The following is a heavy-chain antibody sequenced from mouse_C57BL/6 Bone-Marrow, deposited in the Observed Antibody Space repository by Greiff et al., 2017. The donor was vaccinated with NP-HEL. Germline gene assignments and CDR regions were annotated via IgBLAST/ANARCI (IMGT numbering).Heavy chain of an antibody. D-gene: IGHD1-1*01. CDR1: GFSLTSYA. J-gene: IGHJ1*03. Sequence: VMLVESGPGLVAPSQSLSITCTVSGFSLTSYAISWVRQPPGKGLEWLGVIWTGGGTNYNSALKSRLSISKDNSKSQVFLKMNSLQTDDTARYYCARNSDYYGSPWYFDVWGTGTTVTVSS. V-gene: IGHV2-9-1*01. CDR2: IWTGGGT. CDR3: ARNSDYYGSPWYFDV.